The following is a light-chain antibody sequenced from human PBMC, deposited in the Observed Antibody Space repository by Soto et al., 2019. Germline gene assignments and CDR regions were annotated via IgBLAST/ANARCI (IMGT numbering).Light chain of an antibody. Sequence: DVVMTQSPLSLPVTLGQPASISCRSSQSLVYSDANTYLNWFQQRPGQSPRRLIYKVSNRDSGVPDRFSGSGSGTDFTLKISRVEAEDVGVYYCMQGTHWPPGLTFGGGTKVEIK. CDR1: QSLVYSDANTY. CDR2: KVS. V-gene: IGKV2-30*01. J-gene: IGKJ4*01. CDR3: MQGTHWPPGLT.